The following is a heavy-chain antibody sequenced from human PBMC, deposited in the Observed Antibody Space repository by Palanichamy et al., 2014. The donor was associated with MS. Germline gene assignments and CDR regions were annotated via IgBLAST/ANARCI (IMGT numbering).Heavy chain of an antibody. V-gene: IGHV4-59*01. J-gene: IGHJ4*02. Sequence: QVQLQESGPGLVKLSETLSLTCTVSGGFISNYYWSWIRQPPGKGLEWIGYIYYTGRTNYNPSLKSRLTISVDTSNNQFSLKLNSVTAADTAVYYCAKSRGGGQLALAYWGQGTLVTVSS. D-gene: IGHD3-10*01. CDR1: GGFISNYY. CDR3: AKSRGGGQLALAY. CDR2: IYYTGRT.